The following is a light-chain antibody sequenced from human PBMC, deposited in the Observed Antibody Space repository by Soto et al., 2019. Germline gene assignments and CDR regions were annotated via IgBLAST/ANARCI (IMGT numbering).Light chain of an antibody. V-gene: IGLV2-14*01. CDR3: SSYTSSSTEV. J-gene: IGLJ1*01. Sequence: QSALTQPASVSGSPGQSITISCTGTSSDVGGYISVSWYQQHPGKAPKLMIYEVSNRPSGVSSRFSGSKSGNTASLTISGLQAEDEADYYCSSYTSSSTEVFGLGTKVTVL. CDR1: SSDVGGYIS. CDR2: EVS.